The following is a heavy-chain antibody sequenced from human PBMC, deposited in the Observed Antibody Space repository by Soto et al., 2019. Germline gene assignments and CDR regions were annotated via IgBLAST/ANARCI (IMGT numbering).Heavy chain of an antibody. CDR2: IYHRGRT. V-gene: IGHV4-30-2*06. CDR1: GGSITSGGFS. D-gene: IGHD3-10*01. CDR3: ARATYFDVSGTSYSAYYFDY. J-gene: IGHJ4*02. Sequence: QLQLQESGSGLVKPSQTLSLTCGVSGGSITSGGFSWSWIRQSPGKGLEWIGYIYHRGRTSYNPSLKSRVSISVDRSRNQFSLTLSSVTAADSAVYYCARATYFDVSGTSYSAYYFDYWGQGTLVTVSS.